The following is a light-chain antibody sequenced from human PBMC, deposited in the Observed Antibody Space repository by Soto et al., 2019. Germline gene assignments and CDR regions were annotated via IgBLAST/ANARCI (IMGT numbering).Light chain of an antibody. CDR3: MEATHWQRLT. J-gene: IGKJ4*01. CDR2: YVS. CDR1: QSLANSDGNTY. Sequence: VISQSPLSLTVTLGQPASTSCRSSQSLANSDGNTYLNWVQQRPGQSPRRLIYYVSNRDSGVPDRFSGSGSGTDFTLKISRVEAEDVGVYSCMEATHWQRLTFGGGTKVDI. V-gene: IGKV2-30*01.